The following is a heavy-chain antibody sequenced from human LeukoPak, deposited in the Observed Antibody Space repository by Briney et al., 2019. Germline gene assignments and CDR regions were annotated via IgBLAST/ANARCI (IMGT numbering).Heavy chain of an antibody. J-gene: IGHJ4*02. Sequence: SETLSLTCTVSGGSISSYYWSWIRQSPGKGLEWIGYIYYSGSTNYNPSLKSRVTISVDTSKNQFSLKLSSVTAADTAVYYCARGGYYYDSSGYDDFWGQGTLVTVSS. D-gene: IGHD3-22*01. CDR2: IYYSGST. CDR3: ARGGYYYDSSGYDDF. CDR1: GGSISSYY. V-gene: IGHV4-59*01.